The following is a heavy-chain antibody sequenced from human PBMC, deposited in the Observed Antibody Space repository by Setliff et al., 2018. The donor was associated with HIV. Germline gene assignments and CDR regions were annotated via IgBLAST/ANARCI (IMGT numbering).Heavy chain of an antibody. V-gene: IGHV5-51*01. CDR1: GYNFVDYS. J-gene: IGHJ4*02. Sequence: PGESLKISCQGSGYNFVDYSIAWVRQVPGKGLEWMGIIYPVDSETRYSPSFQGQVTISADKSINTAYLQWTTLKASDSAMYYCARRRGNDYAGSGFDNWGQGALVTVSS. CDR2: IYPVDSET. CDR3: ARRRGNDYAGSGFDN. D-gene: IGHD2-2*01.